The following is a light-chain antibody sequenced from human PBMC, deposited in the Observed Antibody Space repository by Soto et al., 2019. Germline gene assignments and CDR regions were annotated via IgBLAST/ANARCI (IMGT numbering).Light chain of an antibody. V-gene: IGKV3-20*01. CDR3: QQYGSSAPIT. CDR2: STS. CDR1: QSLRNNY. Sequence: ELVLTHSPGTLSLSPGERSTLSFRSSQSLRNNYLAWYQQSLGQPPRLLIYSTSSRAPGIPARFSGSGSGTDFTLTISSMEPEDFALYFCQQYGSSAPITFGQGTRLEIK. J-gene: IGKJ5*01.